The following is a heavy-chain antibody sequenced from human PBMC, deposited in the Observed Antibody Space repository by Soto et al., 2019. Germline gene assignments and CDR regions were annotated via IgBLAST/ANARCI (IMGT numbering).Heavy chain of an antibody. Sequence: ASVKVSCKASGYTFTSYDINWVRQATGQGLEWMGLMNPNSGNTGYAQKFQGRVTMTRNTSISTAYMELSSLRSEDTAVYYCAKGIEAAGTYYYGMDVWGQGTTVTAP. V-gene: IGHV1-8*01. J-gene: IGHJ6*02. D-gene: IGHD6-13*01. CDR1: GYTFTSYD. CDR3: AKGIEAAGTYYYGMDV. CDR2: MNPNSGNT.